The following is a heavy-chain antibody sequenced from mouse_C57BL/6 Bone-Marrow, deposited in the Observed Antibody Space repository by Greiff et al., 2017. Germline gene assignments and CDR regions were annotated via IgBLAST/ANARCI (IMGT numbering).Heavy chain of an antibody. D-gene: IGHD3-2*02. CDR3: ARRQTAQAPYAMDY. V-gene: IGHV1-72*01. CDR1: GYTFTSYW. CDR2: IDPNSGGT. J-gene: IGHJ4*01. Sequence: QVQLQQPGAELVKPGASVKLSCKASGYTFTSYWMHWVKQRPGRGLEWIGRIDPNSGGTKYNEKFKSKATLTVDKPSSTAYLQLSSLTSEDSAVYYCARRQTAQAPYAMDYWGQGTSVTVSS.